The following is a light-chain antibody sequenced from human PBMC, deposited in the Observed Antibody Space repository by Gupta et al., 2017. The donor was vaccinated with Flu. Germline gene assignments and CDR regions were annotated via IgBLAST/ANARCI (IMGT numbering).Light chain of an antibody. CDR2: DNN. J-gene: IGLJ3*02. V-gene: IGLV3-21*02. Sequence: SYVLTQSPSVSVAPGLTAEISCGGDNIGSKRVHWYQQRPGQAPVLVVYDNNARPSGISERFSGSNSGITATLTISRVEAGDEADYYCQVWDNPGDQWVFGGGTKLTVL. CDR1: NIGSKR. CDR3: QVWDNPGDQWV.